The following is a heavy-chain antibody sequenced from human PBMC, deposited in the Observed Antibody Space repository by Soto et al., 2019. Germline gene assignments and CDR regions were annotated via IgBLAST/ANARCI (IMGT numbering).Heavy chain of an antibody. D-gene: IGHD1-26*01. J-gene: IGHJ4*02. Sequence: ASVKVSCKASGYTFTANALHWVRQGPGQRLEWMGWINPDKGNTKYSQNFQGRVTFTRDTSASTAYMELSNLRSEDTAVYYCARGLGLYYFDYWGQGTLVTVSS. V-gene: IGHV1-3*01. CDR2: INPDKGNT. CDR1: GYTFTANA. CDR3: ARGLGLYYFDY.